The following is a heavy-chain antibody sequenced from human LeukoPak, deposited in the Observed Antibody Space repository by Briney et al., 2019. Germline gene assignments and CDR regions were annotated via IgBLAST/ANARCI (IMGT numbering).Heavy chain of an antibody. V-gene: IGHV3-7*05. CDR3: ARDYGYSYGYDY. Sequence: GGSLRLSCAASGFTFSSYWMNWVRQALGKGLEWVANIKQDGSEKFCLDSVKGRFTISRDNAKNSLYLQMNSLRAEDTAVYYCARDYGYSYGYDYWGQGTLVTVS. J-gene: IGHJ4*02. D-gene: IGHD5-18*01. CDR2: IKQDGSEK. CDR1: GFTFSSYW.